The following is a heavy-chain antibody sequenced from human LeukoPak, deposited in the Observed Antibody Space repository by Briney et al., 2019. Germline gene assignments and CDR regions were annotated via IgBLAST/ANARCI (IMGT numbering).Heavy chain of an antibody. V-gene: IGHV1-8*01. CDR2: MNPNSGNT. J-gene: IGHJ6*02. D-gene: IGHD1-26*01. Sequence: ASVKVSCKASGYTFTSYDISWVRQATGQGLEWMGWMNPNSGNTGYAQKFQGRVTMTRNTSISTAYMELSSLRSEDTAVYYCARVEWELLYYCGMDVWGQGTTVTVSS. CDR3: ARVEWELLYYCGMDV. CDR1: GYTFTSYD.